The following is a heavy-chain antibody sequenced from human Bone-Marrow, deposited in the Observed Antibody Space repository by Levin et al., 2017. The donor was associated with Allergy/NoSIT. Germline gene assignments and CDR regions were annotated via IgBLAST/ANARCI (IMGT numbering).Heavy chain of an antibody. CDR1: GGSVSSGRNY. CDR2: FSYTGNT. CDR3: AGYSVFFDY. Sequence: SQTLSLTCTVSGGSVSSGRNYWSWMRQSPGKGLEWIGHFSYTGNTNYNPSFTSRVIISLDTSKNQFSLKLTSVTPADTAVYYCAGYSVFFDYWGQGILVTVSS. D-gene: IGHD4-11*01. V-gene: IGHV4-61*01. J-gene: IGHJ4*02.